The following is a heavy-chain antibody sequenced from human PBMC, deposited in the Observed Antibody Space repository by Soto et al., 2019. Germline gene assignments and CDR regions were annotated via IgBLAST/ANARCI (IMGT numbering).Heavy chain of an antibody. CDR2: IYSGGST. CDR1: GFTVNSNY. CDR3: ARPLDYDSSGYYAFDI. J-gene: IGHJ3*02. D-gene: IGHD3-22*01. V-gene: IGHV3-53*01. Sequence: PGGSLRLSCAASGFTVNSNYMSWVRQAPGKGLEWVSVIYSGGSTYYADSVKGRFTISRDNSKNTLYLQMNSLRAEDTAVYYCARPLDYDSSGYYAFDIWGQGTMVTVSS.